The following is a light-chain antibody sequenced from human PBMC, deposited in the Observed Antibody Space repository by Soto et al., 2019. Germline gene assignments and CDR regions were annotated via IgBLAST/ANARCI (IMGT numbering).Light chain of an antibody. CDR2: DAS. V-gene: IGKV1-5*01. Sequence: DIHMTQSPSTLSASVGDRVTITCRASQSISSWLAWYQQKPGRAPKVLIFDASSLESGVPSRFRGSGSATEFTLTISSLQPDDFETYYCQQYTTYPWTFGQGTKVDIK. J-gene: IGKJ1*01. CDR1: QSISSW. CDR3: QQYTTYPWT.